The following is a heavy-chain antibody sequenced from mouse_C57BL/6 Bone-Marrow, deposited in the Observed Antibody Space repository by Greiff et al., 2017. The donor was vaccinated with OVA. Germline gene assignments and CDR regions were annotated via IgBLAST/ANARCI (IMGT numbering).Heavy chain of an antibody. V-gene: IGHV1-80*01. J-gene: IGHJ2*01. D-gene: IGHD2-5*01. CDR2: IYPGDGDT. CDR1: GYAFSSYW. Sequence: PLQQSGAELVKPGASVKISCKASGYAFSSYWMNWVKQRPGKGLEWIGQIYPGDGDTNYNGKFKGKATLTADKSSSTAYMQLSSLTSEDSAVYFCARGGYYSNYVGCDYWGQGTTLTVSS. CDR3: ARGGYYSNYVGCDY.